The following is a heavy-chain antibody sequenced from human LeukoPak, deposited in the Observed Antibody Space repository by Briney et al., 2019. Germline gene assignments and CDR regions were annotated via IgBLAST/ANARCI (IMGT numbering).Heavy chain of an antibody. CDR3: AKRGYCSGGSCHGGPFDY. D-gene: IGHD2-15*01. Sequence: GGSLRLSCAASGFTFSSYGMHWVRQAPGKGLEWVAVISYDGSNKYYADSVKGRFTISRDNSKNTLYLQMNSLRAEDTAVYYCAKRGYCSGGSCHGGPFDYWGQGTLVTVSS. CDR2: ISYDGSNK. J-gene: IGHJ4*02. V-gene: IGHV3-30*18. CDR1: GFTFSSYG.